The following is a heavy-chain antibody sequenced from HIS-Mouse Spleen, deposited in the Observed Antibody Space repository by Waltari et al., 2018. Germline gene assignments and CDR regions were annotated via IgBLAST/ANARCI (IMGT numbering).Heavy chain of an antibody. CDR3: ARLGVTTQYFDY. Sequence: QLQLQESGPGLVKPSETLSLTCTVSGGSISSSSYYWGWIRQPPGKGLEWIGSIYYSGSTYYNPSLKSRVTISGDTSKNQFSLKLSSVTAADTAVYYCARLGVTTQYFDYWGQGTLVTVSS. CDR1: GGSISSSSYY. CDR2: IYYSGST. J-gene: IGHJ4*02. D-gene: IGHD4-4*01. V-gene: IGHV4-39*01.